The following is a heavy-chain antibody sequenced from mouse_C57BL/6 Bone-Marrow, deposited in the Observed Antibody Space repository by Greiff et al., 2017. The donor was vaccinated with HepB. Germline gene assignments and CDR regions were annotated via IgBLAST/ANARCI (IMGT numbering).Heavy chain of an antibody. CDR2: ISYSGST. CDR3: ARDYDYGAMDY. V-gene: IGHV3-1*01. J-gene: IGHJ4*01. CDR1: GYSITSGYD. D-gene: IGHD2-4*01. Sequence: EVQLQESGPGMVKPSQSLSLTCTVPGYSITSGYDWHWIRHFPGNKLEWMGYISYSGSTNYNPSLKSRISITHDTSKNHFFLKLNSVTTEDTATYYCARDYDYGAMDYWGQGTSVTVSS.